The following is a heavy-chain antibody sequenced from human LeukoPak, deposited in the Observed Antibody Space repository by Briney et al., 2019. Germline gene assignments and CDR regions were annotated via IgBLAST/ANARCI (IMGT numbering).Heavy chain of an antibody. Sequence: PGGSLRLSCAASGFTFSNYEMNWVRQAPGKGLEWVSYISSGATTIYYAGSVKGRFTISRDNAKNSLYLQMSSLRVEDTAVYYCARVPDEGDSWGQGTLVTVSS. V-gene: IGHV3-48*03. J-gene: IGHJ4*02. CDR2: ISSGATTI. CDR3: ARVPDEGDS. CDR1: GFTFSNYE.